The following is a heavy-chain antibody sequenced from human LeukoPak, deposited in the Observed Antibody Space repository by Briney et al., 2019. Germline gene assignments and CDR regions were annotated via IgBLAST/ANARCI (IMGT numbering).Heavy chain of an antibody. J-gene: IGHJ6*02. D-gene: IGHD3-10*01. Sequence: GGSLRLSCAASGFTFSSYAMYWVRQAPGKGLEWVAVIWYDGSNKDYADSVKGRFTISRDNSKNTLYLQMNSLRVEDTAVYYCAKVRLGSGYYGMDVWGQGTTVTVSS. CDR3: AKVRLGSGYYGMDV. V-gene: IGHV3-30*02. CDR2: IWYDGSNK. CDR1: GFTFSSYA.